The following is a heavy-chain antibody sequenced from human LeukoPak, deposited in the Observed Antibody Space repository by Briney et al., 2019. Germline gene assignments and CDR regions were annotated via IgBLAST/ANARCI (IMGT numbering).Heavy chain of an antibody. CDR1: GFTFGDYG. Sequence: PGGSLRLSCAASGFTFGDYGMSWFRQPPGKGLEWIGEINHSGSTNYNPSLKSRVTISVDTSKNQFSLKLSSVTAADTAVYYCARVMPRYSSSWYKTHTHFDYWGQGTLVTVSS. CDR3: ARVMPRYSSSWYKTHTHFDY. J-gene: IGHJ4*02. V-gene: IGHV4-34*01. CDR2: INHSGST. D-gene: IGHD6-13*01.